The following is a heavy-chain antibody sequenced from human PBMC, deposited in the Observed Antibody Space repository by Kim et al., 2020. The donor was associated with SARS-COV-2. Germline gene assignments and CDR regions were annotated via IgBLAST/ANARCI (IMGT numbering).Heavy chain of an antibody. CDR2: IKSDGSIT. D-gene: IGHD3-16*01. CDR1: GFTFSSYW. V-gene: IGHV3-74*01. J-gene: IGHJ4*02. Sequence: GGSLRLSCAASGFTFSSYWMHWVRQAPGKGLVWVSRIKSDGSITNYADSVKGRFTISRDNTKNTLYLQMNSLRAEDTAVYYCARGFSPSYTNGCSHWGQGTLVSVSS. CDR3: ARGFSPSYTNGCSH.